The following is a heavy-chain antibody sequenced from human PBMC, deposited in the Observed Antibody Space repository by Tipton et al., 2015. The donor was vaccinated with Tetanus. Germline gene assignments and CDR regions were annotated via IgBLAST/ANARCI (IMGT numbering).Heavy chain of an antibody. D-gene: IGHD1-26*01. V-gene: IGHV4-31*03. Sequence: LVKPTQTLSLTCTVSGGSISSGGYYWSWIRQHPGKGLEWIGDIYYSGSTYYNPSLKSRVTISADTSKNQFSLKLNSVTAADTAVYYCARDQARGARGWNYFDYWGQGTLVTVSS. CDR1: GGSISSGGYY. CDR3: ARDQARGARGWNYFDY. CDR2: IYYSGST. J-gene: IGHJ4*02.